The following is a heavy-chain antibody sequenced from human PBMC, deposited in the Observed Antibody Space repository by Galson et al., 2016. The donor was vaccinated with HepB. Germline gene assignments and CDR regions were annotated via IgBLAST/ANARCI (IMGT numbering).Heavy chain of an antibody. CDR1: GFTFRDHG. CDR3: AKAALLGAITLDY. CDR2: ISFDGSYK. V-gene: IGHV3-30*18. J-gene: IGHJ4*02. D-gene: IGHD1-26*01. Sequence: SLRLSCAGSGFTFRDHGIHWVRQAPGKGLEWVAVISFDGSYKHYVESLKGRFTISRDNSKNTLYLQMNSLRDEDTAVYYCAKAALLGAITLDYWGQGTLVTVSS.